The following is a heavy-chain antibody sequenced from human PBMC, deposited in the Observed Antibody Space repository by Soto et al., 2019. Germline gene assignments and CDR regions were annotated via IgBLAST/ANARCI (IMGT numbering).Heavy chain of an antibody. CDR3: ARDKVVITSHGYYYGMDV. CDR2: INPNSGGT. Sequence: ASVKVSCKASGYTFTGYYMHWVRQAPGQGLEWMGWINPNSGGTNYAQKFQGWVTMTRDTSISTAYMELSRLRSDDTAVYYCARDKVVITSHGYYYGMDVWGQGTTVTVSS. V-gene: IGHV1-2*04. D-gene: IGHD3-22*01. J-gene: IGHJ6*02. CDR1: GYTFTGYY.